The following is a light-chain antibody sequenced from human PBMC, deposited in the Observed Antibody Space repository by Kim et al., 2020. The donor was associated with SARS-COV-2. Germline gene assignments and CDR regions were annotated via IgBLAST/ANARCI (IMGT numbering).Light chain of an antibody. J-gene: IGLJ1*01. CDR1: SNDNGGFNR. CDR2: EVI. Sequence: GQSATITGSGTSNDNGGFNRVSWYQQPPAEVPKLMIYEVIHRPSGVPDRFSGSTSDNTASLTISGLQTEDEADYYCSSYTVNATYVFGTGTKVTVL. V-gene: IGLV2-18*02. CDR3: SSYTVNATYV.